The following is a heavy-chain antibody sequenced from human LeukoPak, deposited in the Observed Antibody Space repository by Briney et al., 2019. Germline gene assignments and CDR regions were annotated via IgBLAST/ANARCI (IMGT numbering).Heavy chain of an antibody. CDR2: IYYSGSA. CDR3: ARGRPRPDY. V-gene: IGHV4-39*01. J-gene: IGHJ4*02. CDR1: GGSISSSSYY. Sequence: KSSETLSLTCTVSGGSISSSSYYWGWIRQPPGKGLEWIGSIYYSGSAYYNPSLKSRVTISVDTSKNQFSLKPSSVTAADTAVYYCARGRPRPDYWGQGTLVTVSS.